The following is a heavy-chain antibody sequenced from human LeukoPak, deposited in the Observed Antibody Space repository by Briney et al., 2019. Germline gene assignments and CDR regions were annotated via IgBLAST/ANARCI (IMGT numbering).Heavy chain of an antibody. CDR2: IYSGGST. Sequence: GGSLRLSCAASGFTVSSNYMSWVRQAPGKGLEWVSVIYSGGSTYYADSVKGRFTISRDNSKNTLYLQMNSLRAEDTAVYYCARDATNDFWSGYLRYGMDVWGQGTTVTVSS. CDR3: ARDATNDFWSGYLRYGMDV. V-gene: IGHV3-66*01. J-gene: IGHJ6*02. D-gene: IGHD3-3*01. CDR1: GFTVSSNY.